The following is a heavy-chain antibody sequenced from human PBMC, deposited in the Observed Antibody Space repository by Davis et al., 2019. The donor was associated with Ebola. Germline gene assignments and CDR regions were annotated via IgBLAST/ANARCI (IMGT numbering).Heavy chain of an antibody. CDR3: ARDDYDFWGGYSPVYYYGMDV. J-gene: IGHJ6*04. D-gene: IGHD3-3*01. CDR2: ISSSSNYI. V-gene: IGHV3-21*01. CDR1: GFTFSSNS. Sequence: PGGSLRLSCAASGFTFSSNSMNWVRQAPGKGLEWVSFISSSSNYIYYADSVKGRFTVSRDNAKNSLYLQMNSLRAEDTAVYYCARDDYDFWGGYSPVYYYGMDVWGKGTTVTVSS.